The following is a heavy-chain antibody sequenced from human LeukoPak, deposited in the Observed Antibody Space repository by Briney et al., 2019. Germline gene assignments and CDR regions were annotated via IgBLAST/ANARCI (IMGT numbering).Heavy chain of an antibody. CDR3: ARGTVTTYLMMSDY. V-gene: IGHV3-30-3*01. D-gene: IGHD4-17*01. J-gene: IGHJ4*02. CDR2: ISYDGSNK. CDR1: GFTFSSYA. Sequence: GGSLRLSCAASGFTFSSYAMHWVRQAPGKGLEWVAVISYDGSNKYYADSVKGRFTISRDSSKNTLYLQMNSLRAEDTAVYYCARGTVTTYLMMSDYWGQGTLVTVSS.